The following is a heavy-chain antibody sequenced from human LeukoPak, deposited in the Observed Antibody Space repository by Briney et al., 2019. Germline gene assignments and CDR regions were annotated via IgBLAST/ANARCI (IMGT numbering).Heavy chain of an antibody. D-gene: IGHD1-1*01. J-gene: IGHJ4*02. Sequence: PSETPSLTCAVYGGSFSGYYWSWIRQPPGKGLEWIGEINHSGSTNYNPSLKSRVTISVDTSKNQFSLKLSSVTAADTAVYYCASEPNEGYWGQGTLVTVSS. CDR2: INHSGST. CDR3: ASEPNEGY. V-gene: IGHV4-34*01. CDR1: GGSFSGYY.